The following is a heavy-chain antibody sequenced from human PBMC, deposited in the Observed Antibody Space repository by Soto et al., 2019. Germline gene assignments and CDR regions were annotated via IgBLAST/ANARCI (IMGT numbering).Heavy chain of an antibody. CDR1: GGTFSSYA. Sequence: QVKLVQSGAEVKKPGSSVKVSCKASGGTFSSYAISWVRQAPGQGLEWMGGIIPIFGTANYAQKFQGRVTITADESTSTAYMELSSLSSDDTAVYYCASRPAYYYGSGSPFDYWGQGTLVTVSS. CDR2: IIPIFGTA. CDR3: ASRPAYYYGSGSPFDY. J-gene: IGHJ4*02. V-gene: IGHV1-69*12. D-gene: IGHD3-10*01.